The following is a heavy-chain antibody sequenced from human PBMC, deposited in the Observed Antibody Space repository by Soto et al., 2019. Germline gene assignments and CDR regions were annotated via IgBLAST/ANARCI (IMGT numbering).Heavy chain of an antibody. D-gene: IGHD2-8*01. CDR2: ISVSGDNI. CDR3: ARDLGLLKSMFDY. V-gene: IGHV3-21*01. CDR1: GFSFNSFN. J-gene: IGHJ4*02. Sequence: SGFSFNSFNMNWIRRAPGRGLEWVASISVSGDNIYYGDSMQGRFTISRDNSKRSVFLDLNSLRVEDTAVYYCARDLGLLKSMFDYWGQGTLVTVSS.